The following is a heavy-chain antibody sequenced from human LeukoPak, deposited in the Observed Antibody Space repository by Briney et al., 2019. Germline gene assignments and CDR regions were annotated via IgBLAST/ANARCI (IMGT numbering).Heavy chain of an antibody. Sequence: GSSVKVSCKASGGTFSSYAISWVRQAPGQGLEWMGGIIPIFGTANYAQQFQGRVTITTDESTSTAYMELSSLRSEDPAVYYCAILRRKYGSSSPLYYYMDVWGKGTTVTVSS. CDR2: IIPIFGTA. CDR3: AILRRKYGSSSPLYYYMDV. V-gene: IGHV1-69*05. CDR1: GGTFSSYA. J-gene: IGHJ6*03. D-gene: IGHD4-23*01.